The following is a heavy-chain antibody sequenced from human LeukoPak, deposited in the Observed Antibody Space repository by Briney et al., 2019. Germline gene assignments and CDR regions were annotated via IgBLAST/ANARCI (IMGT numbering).Heavy chain of an antibody. CDR2: IYPGDSDT. CDR3: ARLSGYSSWYHFFDY. CDR1: GHTFSSYW. D-gene: IGHD6-13*01. Sequence: GESLKISCKGSGHTFSSYWIGWVRQMPGKGLEWMGIIYPGDSDTRNSPSFQGQVTISVDKAINTAYLQWRSLKASDAAIYYCARLSGYSSWYHFFDYWGQGTLVTVSS. V-gene: IGHV5-51*01. J-gene: IGHJ4*02.